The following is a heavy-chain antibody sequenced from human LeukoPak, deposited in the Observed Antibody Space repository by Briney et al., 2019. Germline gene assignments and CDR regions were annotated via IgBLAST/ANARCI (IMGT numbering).Heavy chain of an antibody. CDR1: GFTFSSYE. CDR3: GIVVVADDAFDI. V-gene: IGHV3-21*01. CDR2: ISSSSSYI. J-gene: IGHJ3*02. D-gene: IGHD3-22*01. Sequence: GGSLRLSCAASGFTFSSYEMNWVRQAPGKGLEWVSSISSSSSYIYYADSVKGRFTISRDNAKNSLYLQMNSLGAEDTAVYYCGIVVVADDAFDIWGQGTMVTVSS.